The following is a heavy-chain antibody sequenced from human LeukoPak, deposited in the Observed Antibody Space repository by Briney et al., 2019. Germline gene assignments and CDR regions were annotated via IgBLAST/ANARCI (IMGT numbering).Heavy chain of an antibody. CDR1: GYTFNNYA. D-gene: IGHD6-13*01. V-gene: IGHV7-4-1*02. Sequence: EASVKVSCKASGYTFNNYAMSWVRQAPGQGLEWMGWINTNTGNPTYAQGFTGRFVFSLDTSVSTAYLQISSLKAEDTAVYYCARDLVSSSWYVRGTSFDYWGQGTLVTVSS. J-gene: IGHJ4*02. CDR3: ARDLVSSSWYVRGTSFDY. CDR2: INTNTGNP.